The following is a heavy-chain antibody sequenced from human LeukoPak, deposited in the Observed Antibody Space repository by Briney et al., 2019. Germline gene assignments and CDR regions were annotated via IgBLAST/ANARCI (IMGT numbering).Heavy chain of an antibody. CDR1: GYTFTSYG. V-gene: IGHV1-18*01. CDR3: ARAEVTTHYYYYYGMDL. Sequence: GASVKVSCKASGYTFTSYGISWVRQAPGQGLEWMGWISAYNGNTNYAQKLQGRVTMTTDTSTSTAYLELRSLRSDDTAVYYCARAEVTTHYYYYYGMDLWGQGTTVTVSS. CDR2: ISAYNGNT. J-gene: IGHJ6*02. D-gene: IGHD4-17*01.